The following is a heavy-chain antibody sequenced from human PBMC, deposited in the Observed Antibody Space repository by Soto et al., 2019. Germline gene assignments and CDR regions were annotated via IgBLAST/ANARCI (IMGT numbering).Heavy chain of an antibody. CDR2: ISWNSGSI. D-gene: IGHD3-10*01. J-gene: IGHJ4*02. V-gene: IGHV3-9*01. Sequence: EVQLVESGGGLVQPGRSLRLSCAASGFTFDDYAMHWVRQAPGKGLEWVSGISWNSGSIGYADSVKGRFTISRDNAKSSLYLQMNSLRAEDTALYYCAKDMGVRGETLSGGLSYWGQGTLVTVSS. CDR3: AKDMGVRGETLSGGLSY. CDR1: GFTFDDYA.